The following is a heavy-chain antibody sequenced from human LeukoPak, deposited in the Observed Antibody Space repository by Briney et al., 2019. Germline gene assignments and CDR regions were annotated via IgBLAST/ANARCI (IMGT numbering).Heavy chain of an antibody. CDR2: INPSSGST. Sequence: ASVKVSCKASGYAFTSYYMHWVRQAPGQGLEWMGIINPSSGSTSYAQKFQGKVTMTRDTSTSTVYMELSSLRTEDTAVYYCARGLIAYCGGDCSRGAFDIWGQGTMVTVSS. D-gene: IGHD2-21*02. CDR1: GYAFTSYY. V-gene: IGHV1-46*01. J-gene: IGHJ3*02. CDR3: ARGLIAYCGGDCSRGAFDI.